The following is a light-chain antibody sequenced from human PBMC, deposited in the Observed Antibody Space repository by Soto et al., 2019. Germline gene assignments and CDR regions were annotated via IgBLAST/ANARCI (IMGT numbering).Light chain of an antibody. J-gene: IGKJ2*01. CDR3: QQYNSYSPYT. V-gene: IGKV1-5*01. Sequence: DIQMTQSPSTLSASVGDRVTITCRASQSISSWLAWYQQKPGKAPKLLIYDASSLESGVPSRFSGSESGTEFTLTISSLQPDDFATYYCQQYNSYSPYTVGQGTKLEIK. CDR2: DAS. CDR1: QSISSW.